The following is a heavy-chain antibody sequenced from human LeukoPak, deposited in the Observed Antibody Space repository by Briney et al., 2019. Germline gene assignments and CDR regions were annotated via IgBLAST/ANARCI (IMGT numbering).Heavy chain of an antibody. J-gene: IGHJ6*02. CDR3: ARDRGHGMDV. CDR1: GSSISSYY. V-gene: IGHV4-59*01. CDR2: IYYSGST. Sequence: SETLSLTCTVSGSSISSYYWSWIRQPPGKGLEWIGYIYYSGSTNYNPSLKSRVTISVDTSKNQFSLKLSSVTAADTAVYYCARDRGHGMDVWGQGTTVTVSS.